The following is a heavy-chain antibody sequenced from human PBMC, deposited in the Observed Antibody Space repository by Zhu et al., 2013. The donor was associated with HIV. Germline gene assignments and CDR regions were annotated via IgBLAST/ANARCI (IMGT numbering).Heavy chain of an antibody. V-gene: IGHV1-18*04. CDR1: GYTFTSYG. Sequence: QVQLVQSGAEVKKPGASVKVSCKASGYTFTSYGISWVRQAPGQGLEWMGWISAYNGNTNYAQKLQGRVTMTTDTSTSTAYMELRSLRSDDTAVYYCARDGFSSSSQYYYYYYGMDVWGQGTTVTVSS. D-gene: IGHD6-13*01. CDR3: ARDGFSSSSQYYYYYYGMDV. J-gene: IGHJ6*02. CDR2: ISAYNGNT.